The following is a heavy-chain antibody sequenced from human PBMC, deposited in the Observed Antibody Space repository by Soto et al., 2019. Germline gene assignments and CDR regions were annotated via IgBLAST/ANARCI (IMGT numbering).Heavy chain of an antibody. CDR3: AKDRYSRGYYYYGMDV. J-gene: IGHJ6*02. Sequence: GCLGLSCVASGFIFSSHGMHWVRQAPGKGLEWVAVISYDGSNKYYADSVKGLFTISRDNSKNTLYLQMNSLRAEDTAVYYCAKDRYSRGYYYYGMDVWGQGTTVTVS. V-gene: IGHV3-30*18. CDR1: GFIFSSHG. D-gene: IGHD6-13*01. CDR2: ISYDGSNK.